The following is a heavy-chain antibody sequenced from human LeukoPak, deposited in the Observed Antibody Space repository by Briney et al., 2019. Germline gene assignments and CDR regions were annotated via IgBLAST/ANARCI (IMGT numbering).Heavy chain of an antibody. CDR1: GFTFSSYG. D-gene: IGHD3-10*02. J-gene: IGHJ6*04. CDR2: ISGSSDAT. Sequence: AGGSLRLSCAASGFTFSSYGMSWVRQAPGKGLEWVSAISGSSDATFYADSVKGRFTVSRDNSKNTLYLQMNSLRAEDTAVYYCAELGITMIGGVWGKGTTVTISS. CDR3: AELGITMIGGV. V-gene: IGHV3-23*01.